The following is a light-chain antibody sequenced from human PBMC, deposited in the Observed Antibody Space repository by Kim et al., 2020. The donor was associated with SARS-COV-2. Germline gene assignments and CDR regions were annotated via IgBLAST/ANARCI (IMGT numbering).Light chain of an antibody. CDR3: QQYNNWPPYI. V-gene: IGKV3-15*01. CDR2: GAS. CDR1: QSVSSD. Sequence: VSPAARVTLSFSASQSVSSDLAWYQQKPGQAPRLLIYGASTRATGIPARFSGSGSGTEFTLTINSLQSEDLAVYYCQQYNNWPPYIFAQGTKLEI. J-gene: IGKJ2*01.